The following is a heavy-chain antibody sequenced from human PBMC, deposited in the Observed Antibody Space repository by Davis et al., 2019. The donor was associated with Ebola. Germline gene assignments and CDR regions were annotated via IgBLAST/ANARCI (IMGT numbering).Heavy chain of an antibody. J-gene: IGHJ4*02. V-gene: IGHV3-53*01. Sequence: GESLKISCAASGFTVSSNYMSWVRQAPGKGLEWVSVIYSGGSTYYADSVKGRFTVSRVNSKNALYLQMNSLRDDDSGIYYCVKRTSGSSGWDYWGQGTLVTVSS. D-gene: IGHD6-6*01. CDR1: GFTVSSNY. CDR2: IYSGGST. CDR3: VKRTSGSSGWDY.